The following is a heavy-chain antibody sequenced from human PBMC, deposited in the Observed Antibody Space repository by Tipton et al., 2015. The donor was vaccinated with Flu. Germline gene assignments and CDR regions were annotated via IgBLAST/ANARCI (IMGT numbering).Heavy chain of an antibody. D-gene: IGHD3-9*01. V-gene: IGHV4-4*02. CDR2: VYHSGSA. CDR3: ARDRGYFDSAAGLFDS. J-gene: IGHJ4*01. Sequence: GLVKPSGTLSLTCAVSGGSITGSHWWSWIRQPPGKGLEWIGEVYHSGSANYDLSLKSRVSISVDTSKNEFSLTLTSVTAADTAVYYCARDRGYFDSAAGLFDSWGQGTLVTVSS. CDR1: GGSITGSHW.